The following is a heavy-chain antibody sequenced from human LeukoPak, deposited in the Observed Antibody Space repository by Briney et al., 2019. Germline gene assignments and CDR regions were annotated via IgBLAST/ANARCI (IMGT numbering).Heavy chain of an antibody. CDR2: IYTSGST. Sequence: SETLSLTCTVSGGSISSYYWSWIRQPAGKGLEWIGRIYTSGSTNYNPSLKSRVTISVDTSKNQFSLKLSSVTAADTAVYYCAGRVPVPSVRGVIQNYYYYGMDVWGQGTTVTVSS. J-gene: IGHJ6*02. CDR3: AGRVPVPSVRGVIQNYYYYGMDV. CDR1: GGSISSYY. V-gene: IGHV4-4*07. D-gene: IGHD3-10*01.